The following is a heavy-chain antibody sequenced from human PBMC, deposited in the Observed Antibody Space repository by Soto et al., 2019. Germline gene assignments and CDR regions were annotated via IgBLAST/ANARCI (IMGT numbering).Heavy chain of an antibody. Sequence: EAQLVESGGGLVQPGRSLRLSCAGSGFIFDDFAIHWVRQAPGKGLEWVSGISWNSDSIGYADPVKGRFTISRDNAKNALYLQMNSLRVEDTALYYCTKVGGLYDFWSGPLHFDLWGQGTLVTVSS. D-gene: IGHD3-3*01. CDR1: GFIFDDFA. CDR2: ISWNSDSI. CDR3: TKVGGLYDFWSGPLHFDL. J-gene: IGHJ4*02. V-gene: IGHV3-9*01.